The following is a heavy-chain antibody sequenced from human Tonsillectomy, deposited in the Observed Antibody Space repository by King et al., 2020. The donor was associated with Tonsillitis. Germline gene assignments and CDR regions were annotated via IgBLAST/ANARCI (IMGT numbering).Heavy chain of an antibody. D-gene: IGHD2-2*01. V-gene: IGHV1-46*01. CDR1: GYTFTSYY. CDR3: AQPNGNYYYGMDV. CDR2: INPSGVRT. Sequence: VQMVQSGAEVKKPGASVKVSCKASGYTFTSYYMHWVRQAPGQGLDWMGIINPSGVRTSYAQKFQGRVTMTRETSTSTVYMELSSLRSEDTAVYYCAQPNGNYYYGMDVWGQGTTVTVSS. J-gene: IGHJ6*02.